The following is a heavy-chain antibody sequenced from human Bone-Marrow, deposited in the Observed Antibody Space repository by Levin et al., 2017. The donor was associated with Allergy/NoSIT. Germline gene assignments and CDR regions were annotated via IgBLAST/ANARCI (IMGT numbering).Heavy chain of an antibody. Sequence: GGSLRLSCAASGFTFSRYGMHWVRQAPGKGLEWVAVISYDGSNKYYVDSVKGRFTISRDNSKNALYLQMNSLRVEDTAVYYCAKSRPGYGSGSYYYYGMDVWGQGTTVTVSS. J-gene: IGHJ6*02. CDR2: ISYDGSNK. D-gene: IGHD3-10*01. CDR3: AKSRPGYGSGSYYYYGMDV. CDR1: GFTFSRYG. V-gene: IGHV3-30*18.